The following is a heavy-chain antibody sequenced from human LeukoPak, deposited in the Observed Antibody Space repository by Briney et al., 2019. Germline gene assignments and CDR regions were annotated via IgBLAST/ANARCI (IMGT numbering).Heavy chain of an antibody. D-gene: IGHD2-2*01. CDR3: AKPRQIVVVPAAIPSDAFDI. CDR1: GFTFSSYA. Sequence: PGGSLRLSCAASGFTFSSYAMSWVRQAPGKGLEWVSAISGSGGSTYYADSVKSRFTISRDNSKNTLYLQMNSLRAEDTAVYYCAKPRQIVVVPAAIPSDAFDIWGQGTMVTVSS. J-gene: IGHJ3*02. CDR2: ISGSGGST. V-gene: IGHV3-23*01.